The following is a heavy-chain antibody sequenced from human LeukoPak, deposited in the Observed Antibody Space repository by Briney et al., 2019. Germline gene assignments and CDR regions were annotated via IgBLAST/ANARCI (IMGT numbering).Heavy chain of an antibody. CDR2: IYYSGST. D-gene: IGHD3-10*01. Sequence: SETLSLTCTVSGGSISSYYWSWIRQPPGKGLEWIGYIYYSGSTNYNPSLKSRVTISVDKSKNQFSLKLSSVTAADTAVYYCARGGRRSYYYGSGTFDYWGQGTLVTVSS. CDR1: GGSISSYY. CDR3: ARGGRRSYYYGSGTFDY. V-gene: IGHV4-59*12. J-gene: IGHJ4*02.